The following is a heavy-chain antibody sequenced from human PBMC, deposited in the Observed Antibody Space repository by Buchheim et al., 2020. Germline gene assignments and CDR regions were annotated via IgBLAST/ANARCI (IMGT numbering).Heavy chain of an antibody. CDR2: IWYDGSNK. Sequence: QVQLVESGGGVVQPGRSLRLSCAASGFTFSSYGMHWVRQAPGKGLEWVAVIWYDGSNKYYADSVKGRFTISRDNSKNTRYLQMNSLRAEDTAVYYCARPRETFTAMAPGGYWGQGTL. CDR3: ARPRETFTAMAPGGY. J-gene: IGHJ4*02. V-gene: IGHV3-33*01. CDR1: GFTFSSYG. D-gene: IGHD5-18*01.